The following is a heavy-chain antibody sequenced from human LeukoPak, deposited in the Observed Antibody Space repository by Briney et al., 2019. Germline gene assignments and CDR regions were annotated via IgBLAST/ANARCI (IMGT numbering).Heavy chain of an antibody. CDR1: GYRFSDYY. D-gene: IGHD6-13*01. CDR3: ARGPATATAWPFDY. V-gene: IGHV1-46*01. CDR2: INPSGGST. Sequence: ASVKVSCKASGYRFSDYYMHWVRRAPGQGLEWMGIINPSGGSTRSAQNFQDRVTMTRDTSTSTVYMELSSLRSEDTAVYYCARGPATATAWPFDYWGQGTLVTVSS. J-gene: IGHJ4*02.